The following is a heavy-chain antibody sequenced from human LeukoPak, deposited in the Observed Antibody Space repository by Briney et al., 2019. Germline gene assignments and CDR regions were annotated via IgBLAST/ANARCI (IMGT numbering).Heavy chain of an antibody. D-gene: IGHD3-10*01. J-gene: IGHJ6*03. Sequence: GGSLRLSCAASGFTFSNYSMSWVRQAPGKGLEWMANIKQDGSEKYYVDSVKGRFTISRDNAKNSLYLQMNSLRVEDTAVYYCARDRRGYYGTFYMDVWGKGTTVTISS. CDR2: IKQDGSEK. V-gene: IGHV3-7*01. CDR1: GFTFSNYS. CDR3: ARDRRGYYGTFYMDV.